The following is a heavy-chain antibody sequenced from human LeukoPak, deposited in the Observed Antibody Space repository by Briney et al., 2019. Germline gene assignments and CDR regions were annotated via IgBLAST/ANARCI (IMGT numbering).Heavy chain of an antibody. CDR3: AKPVSGGLAVTADWFHP. CDR1: GFTFSSDA. CDR2: INANSGTI. D-gene: IGHD6-19*01. J-gene: IGHJ5*01. V-gene: IGHV3-23*01. Sequence: GGSLRLSCAASGFTFSSDAMSWLRQPPGERLEWVSTINANSGTISYADSVRGRFSISRDNSKTTLYLQVNTMRADDTATYYCAKPVSGGLAVTADWFHPWGQGTLVVVSS.